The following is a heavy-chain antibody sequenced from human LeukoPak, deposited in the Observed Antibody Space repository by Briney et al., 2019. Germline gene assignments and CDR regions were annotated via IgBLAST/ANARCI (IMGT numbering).Heavy chain of an antibody. Sequence: SETLSLTCTVSGYSISSGYYWGWIRQPPGKGLEWIGSIYHSGSTYYNPSLKSRVTISVDTSKNQFSLKLSSVTAADTAVYYCARDPGDPDAFDIWGQGTMVTVSS. V-gene: IGHV4-38-2*02. CDR3: ARDPGDPDAFDI. J-gene: IGHJ3*02. CDR2: IYHSGST. D-gene: IGHD4-17*01. CDR1: GYSISSGYY.